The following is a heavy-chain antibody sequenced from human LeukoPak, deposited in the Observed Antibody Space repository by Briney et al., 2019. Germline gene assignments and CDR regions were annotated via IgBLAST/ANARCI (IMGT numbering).Heavy chain of an antibody. D-gene: IGHD4-17*01. V-gene: IGHV4-61*02. CDR2: IYTSGST. Sequence: SETLSLTCTVSGGSISSGTYYWSWIRQPAGKGLEWIGRIYTSGSTNYNPSLKSRVTISVDTSKNQFSLKLSSVTAADTAVYCCARDSKDDYGDNEGNFFDIWGQGTMVTVSS. CDR1: GGSISSGTYY. CDR3: ARDSKDDYGDNEGNFFDI. J-gene: IGHJ3*02.